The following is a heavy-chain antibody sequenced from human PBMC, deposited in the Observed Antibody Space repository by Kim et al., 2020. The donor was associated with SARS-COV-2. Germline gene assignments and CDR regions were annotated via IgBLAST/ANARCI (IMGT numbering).Heavy chain of an antibody. J-gene: IGHJ6*02. Sequence: SVKVSCKASGGTFSSYAISWVRQAPGQGLEWMGRIIPILGIANYAQKFQGRVTITADKSTSTAYMELSSLRSEDTAVYYCASASSVPAARLTGNYYYGMDVWGQGTTVTVSS. V-gene: IGHV1-69*04. D-gene: IGHD2-2*01. CDR2: IIPILGIA. CDR3: ASASSVPAARLTGNYYYGMDV. CDR1: GGTFSSYA.